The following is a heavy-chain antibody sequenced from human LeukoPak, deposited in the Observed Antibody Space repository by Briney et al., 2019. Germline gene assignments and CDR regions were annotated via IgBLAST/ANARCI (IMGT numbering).Heavy chain of an antibody. CDR3: ARGGLVGSTKNYFDY. J-gene: IGHJ4*02. CDR1: GYTFAAYC. Sequence: GEPLKISCQASGYTFAAYCSAGLGKMQGRGRGWMGIIYTGCSDSRSSPAFQGNVTISADKSITTAYLQWSSLTASDTAMYYCARGGLVGSTKNYFDYWGQGTMVTVSS. D-gene: IGHD1-26*01. V-gene: IGHV5-51*01. CDR2: IYTGCSDS.